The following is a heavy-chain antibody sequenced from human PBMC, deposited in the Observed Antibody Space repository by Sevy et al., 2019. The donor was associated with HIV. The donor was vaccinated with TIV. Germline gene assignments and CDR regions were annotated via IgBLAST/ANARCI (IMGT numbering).Heavy chain of an antibody. CDR1: GYSFTSYW. J-gene: IGHJ6*02. Sequence: GESLKISCKGSGYSFTSYWISWVRQMPGKGLEWMGRIDPSDSYTNYSPSFQGHVTISADKSISTAYLQWSSLKASDNAMYYCARLNIVVVPAARRDYYYGMDVWGQGTTVTVSS. CDR3: ARLNIVVVPAARRDYYYGMDV. CDR2: IDPSDSYT. D-gene: IGHD2-2*01. V-gene: IGHV5-10-1*01.